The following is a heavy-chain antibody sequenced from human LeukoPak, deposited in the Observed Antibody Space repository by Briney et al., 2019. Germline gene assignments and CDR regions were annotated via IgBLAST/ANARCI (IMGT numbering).Heavy chain of an antibody. CDR3: ARGQAIRIRYYYYYYMDV. CDR1: EGTFSSYA. J-gene: IGHJ6*03. CDR2: IIPIFGTA. D-gene: IGHD1-14*01. V-gene: IGHV1-69*05. Sequence: APVKVSCKASEGTFSSYAISWVRQAPGQGLEWMGGIIPIFGTANYAQKFQGRVTITTDESTSTAYMELSSLRSEDTAVYYCARGQAIRIRYYYYYYMDVWGKGTTVTVSS.